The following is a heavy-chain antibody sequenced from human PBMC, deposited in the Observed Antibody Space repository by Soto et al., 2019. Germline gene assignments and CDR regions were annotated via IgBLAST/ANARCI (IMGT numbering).Heavy chain of an antibody. CDR3: ANGGGGMDV. Sequence: XGSLRLSCAASGFTFRSYSMSWVRQAPGKGLEWVSAISGSGGSKYYADSVKGRFTISRDNSKNTLYLQMNSLRAEDTAVYYCANGGGGMDVWGQGTTVTV. CDR1: GFTFRSYS. J-gene: IGHJ6*02. V-gene: IGHV3-23*01. CDR2: ISGSGGSK. D-gene: IGHD3-16*01.